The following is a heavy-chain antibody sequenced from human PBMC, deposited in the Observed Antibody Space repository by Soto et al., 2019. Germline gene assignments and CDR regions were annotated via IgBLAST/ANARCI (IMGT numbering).Heavy chain of an antibody. Sequence: GGSLRLSCAASGFSFTTYVMHWVRQAPGKGLGWVAVISHDGSYKYYGDAVKGRFTISRDTSKNAVYLEMNSLRPEDTAVYYCAKGLLAIVGTTLPRDAFNIWGHGTMVTVSS. CDR3: AKGLLAIVGTTLPRDAFNI. D-gene: IGHD1-26*01. J-gene: IGHJ3*02. CDR2: ISHDGSYK. V-gene: IGHV3-30*18. CDR1: GFSFTTYV.